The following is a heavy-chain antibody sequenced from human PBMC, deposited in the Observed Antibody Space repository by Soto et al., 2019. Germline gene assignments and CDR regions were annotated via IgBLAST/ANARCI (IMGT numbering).Heavy chain of an antibody. CDR1: GGSISSYY. CDR3: ARLEQQLTWFDP. D-gene: IGHD6-13*01. Sequence: SETLSLTCTVSGGSISSYYWSWIRQPPGKGLEWIGYIYYSGSTNYNPSLKSRVTISVDTSKNQFSLKLSSVTAADTAVYYCARLEQQLTWFDPWGQGTLVTVSS. CDR2: IYYSGST. J-gene: IGHJ5*02. V-gene: IGHV4-59*08.